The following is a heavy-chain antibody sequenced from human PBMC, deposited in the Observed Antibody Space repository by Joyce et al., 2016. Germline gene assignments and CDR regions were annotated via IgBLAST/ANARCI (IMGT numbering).Heavy chain of an antibody. J-gene: IGHJ2*01. D-gene: IGHD5-18*01. CDR2: IYHSEST. CDR3: ASNSGVGVALVTGYFDL. V-gene: IGHV4-4*02. CDR1: GGSFSSS. Sequence: QVQLQESGPGLVKPSGTLSLTCAVSGGSFSSSKWSGEIYHSESTNYNPSLKRRVTLSVDKSKNQFALEWRAVTAADTAFYYCASNSGVGVALVTGYFDLWGRGTLITVSS.